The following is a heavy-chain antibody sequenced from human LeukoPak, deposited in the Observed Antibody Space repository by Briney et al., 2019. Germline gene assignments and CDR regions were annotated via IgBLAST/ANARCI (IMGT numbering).Heavy chain of an antibody. J-gene: IGHJ4*02. Sequence: GGSLRLSCAGSGFTFSTYLMNWVRQAPGKGLEWVSSISSSSGYKYYADSVKGRFTISRDNAKNSLYLQMNSLRAEDTAVYYCARDLDNDFWSGYPFYWGQGTLVTVSS. V-gene: IGHV3-21*01. CDR3: ARDLDNDFWSGYPFY. CDR1: GFTFSTYL. CDR2: ISSSSGYK. D-gene: IGHD3-3*01.